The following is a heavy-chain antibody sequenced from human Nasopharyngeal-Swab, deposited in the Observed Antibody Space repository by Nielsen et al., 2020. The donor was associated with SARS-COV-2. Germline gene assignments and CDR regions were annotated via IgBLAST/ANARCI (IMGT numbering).Heavy chain of an antibody. Sequence: GGSLRLSCAASGFTYKKEKENWVRQAPGKGLEWVSSISSSSSYIYYADSVKGRFTISRDNAKNSLYLQMNSLRAEDTAVYYCARDGLDYDFWSAYFMDVWGQGTTVTVSS. CDR1: GFTYKKEK. V-gene: IGHV3-21*01. J-gene: IGHJ6*02. CDR3: ARDGLDYDFWSAYFMDV. D-gene: IGHD3-3*01. CDR2: ISSSSSYI.